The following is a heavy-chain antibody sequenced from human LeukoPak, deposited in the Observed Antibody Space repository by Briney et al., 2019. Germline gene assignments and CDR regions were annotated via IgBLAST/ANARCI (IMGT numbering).Heavy chain of an antibody. V-gene: IGHV4-34*01. CDR2: INHSGST. J-gene: IGHJ4*02. Sequence: SETLSLTCAVYGGSFSGYYWSWIRQPPGEGLEWIGEINHSGSTNYNPSLKSRVTISVDTSKNQFSLKLSSVTAADTAVYYCARQGDYGDYAHPSYFDYWGQGTLVTVSS. CDR1: GGSFSGYY. D-gene: IGHD4-17*01. CDR3: ARQGDYGDYAHPSYFDY.